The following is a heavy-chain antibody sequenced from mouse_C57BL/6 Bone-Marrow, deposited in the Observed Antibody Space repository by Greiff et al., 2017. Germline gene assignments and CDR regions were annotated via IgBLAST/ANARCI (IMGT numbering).Heavy chain of an antibody. Sequence: EVQVVESGEGLVKPGGSLKLSCAASGFTFSSYAMSWVRQTPEKRLEWVAYISSGGDYIYYADTVKGRFTISRDNARNTLYLQRSSLKSEDTAMYYSVTTVVDYAMDYWGQGTSVTVSS. CDR1: GFTFSSYA. V-gene: IGHV5-9-1*02. J-gene: IGHJ4*01. CDR3: VTTVVDYAMDY. CDR2: ISSGGDYI. D-gene: IGHD1-1*01.